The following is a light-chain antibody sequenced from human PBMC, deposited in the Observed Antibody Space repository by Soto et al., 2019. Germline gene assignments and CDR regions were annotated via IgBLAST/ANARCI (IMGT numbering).Light chain of an antibody. Sequence: QSVLTQPASVSGSPGQSITISCTGTSSDVGGYNYVSWYQQHPGKAPKLMIYDVSNRPSGVSNRFSGSKSGNTASLTISGLQDDDEADYYCSSYTSSSSYVFGTGTKVTVL. CDR2: DVS. V-gene: IGLV2-14*01. CDR1: SSDVGGYNY. CDR3: SSYTSSSSYV. J-gene: IGLJ1*01.